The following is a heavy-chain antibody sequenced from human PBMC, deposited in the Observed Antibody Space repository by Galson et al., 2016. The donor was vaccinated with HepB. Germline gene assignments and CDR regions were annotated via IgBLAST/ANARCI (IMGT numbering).Heavy chain of an antibody. D-gene: IGHD2/OR15-2a*01. J-gene: IGHJ4*02. CDR2: DSMDGRRK. V-gene: IGHV3-30*18. CDR3: AKRHEYCPPVGCSVDY. CDR1: GFIFRGYG. Sequence: SLRLSCAGSGFIFRGYGMPWVRQAPGKGLEWVAADSMDGRRKFYADSVRGRFTISRDNSNNMLFLQMDSLRPDDTAVYYCAKRHEYCPPVGCSVDYWGQGTLVSVSS.